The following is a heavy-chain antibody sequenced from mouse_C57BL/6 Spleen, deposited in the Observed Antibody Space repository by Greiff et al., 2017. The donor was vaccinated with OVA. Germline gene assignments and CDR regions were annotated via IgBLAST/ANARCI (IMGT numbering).Heavy chain of an antibody. D-gene: IGHD1-1*01. CDR1: GYTFTDYN. CDR2: INPNNGGT. V-gene: IGHV1-22*01. Sequence: EVQLVESGPELVKPGASVKMSCKASGYTFTDYNMHWVKQSHGKSLEWIGYINPNNGGTSYNQKFKGKATLTVNKSSSTAYMELRSLTSEDSAVYYCAREIPSYYYGSNSFAYWGQGTLVTVSA. CDR3: AREIPSYYYGSNSFAY. J-gene: IGHJ3*01.